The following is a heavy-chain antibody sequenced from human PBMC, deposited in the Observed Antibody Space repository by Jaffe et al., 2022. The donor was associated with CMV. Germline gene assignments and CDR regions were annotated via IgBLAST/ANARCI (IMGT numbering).Heavy chain of an antibody. CDR2: ISADADGSST. D-gene: IGHD3-22*01. Sequence: EVQLVESGGGLVQPGGSLRLSCAASGFTLSTYWMHWVRQAPGTGLVWVSHISADADGSSTNYADSVKGRFTISRDSAKNTLYLQMNSLRAEDTAVYYCAVLPIKTPDIDYWGQGALVTVSS. CDR1: GFTLSTYW. J-gene: IGHJ4*02. CDR3: AVLPIKTPDIDY. V-gene: IGHV3-74*01.